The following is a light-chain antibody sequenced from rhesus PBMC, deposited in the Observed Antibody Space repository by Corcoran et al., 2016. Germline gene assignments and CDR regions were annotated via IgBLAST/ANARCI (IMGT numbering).Light chain of an antibody. CDR3: YQHSSGYS. CDR1: QSVSSY. V-gene: IGKV3-10*01. CDR2: GAS. Sequence: QVILTQSPATLSLSPGERATLSCRASQSVSSYLAWYQQTPGQAPRLHINGASSRATGIPDRFRGSGSGTDFTLTSSSLEPEDVGVYHCYQHSSGYSFGQGTKVEIK. J-gene: IGKJ2*01.